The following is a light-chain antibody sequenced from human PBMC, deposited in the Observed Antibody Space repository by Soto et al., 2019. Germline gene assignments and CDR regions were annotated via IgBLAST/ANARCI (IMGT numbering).Light chain of an antibody. CDR2: AAS. Sequence: IQMTQSPSSLSASVGDRVTITCRASQSISSYLNWYQQKPGKAPKLLIYAASSLQSGVPSRFSGSGSGTDFTLTISSLQPEDFATYYCQQSYSTLAWTFGQGT. J-gene: IGKJ1*01. CDR1: QSISSY. V-gene: IGKV1-39*01. CDR3: QQSYSTLAWT.